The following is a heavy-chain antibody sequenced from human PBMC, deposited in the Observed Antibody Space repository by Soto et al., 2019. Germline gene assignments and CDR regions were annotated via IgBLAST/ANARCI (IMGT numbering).Heavy chain of an antibody. V-gene: IGHV1-69*06. CDR2: IVPNVGTV. J-gene: IGHJ4*02. D-gene: IGHD3-3*01. CDR1: GGTLSSFINYP. Sequence: QMQLVQSGAEVKKPGSSVKVSCKASGGTLSSFINYPINWVRQAPGQGLEWMGGIVPNVGTVKYAQKFQGRVTITADKSTGTAYMEVSCLRSEDTALSYCARRDTSGFLRYFDNWGQGTLVTVSS. CDR3: ARRDTSGFLRYFDN.